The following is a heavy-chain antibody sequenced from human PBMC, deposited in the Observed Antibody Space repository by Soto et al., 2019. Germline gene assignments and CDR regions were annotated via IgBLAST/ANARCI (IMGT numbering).Heavy chain of an antibody. J-gene: IGHJ6*02. CDR3: SRSLTGTGYYYGMDV. CDR2: IIPIFGTA. V-gene: IGHV1-69*06. D-gene: IGHD1-7*01. Sequence: QVQLVQSGAEVKKPGYSVKVSCKASGGTFSSYAISWVRQAPGQGLEWMGGIIPIFGTANYAQKFQGRVTITADKSTSTAYMELSSLRSEDTAVYYCSRSLTGTGYYYGMDVWGQGTTVTVSS. CDR1: GGTFSSYA.